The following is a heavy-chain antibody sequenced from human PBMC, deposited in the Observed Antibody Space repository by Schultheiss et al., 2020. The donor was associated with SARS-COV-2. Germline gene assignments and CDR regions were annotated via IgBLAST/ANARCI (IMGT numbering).Heavy chain of an antibody. V-gene: IGHV3-30*01. Sequence: GGSLRLSCAASGFTFSSYDMHWVRQAPGKGLEWVAVISYDGSNKYYADSVKGRFTISRDNSKNTLYVQMNSLRAEDTAVYYCARGGSSSRKYGMDVWGQGTTVTVSS. CDR2: ISYDGSNK. CDR3: ARGGSSSRKYGMDV. CDR1: GFTFSSYD. D-gene: IGHD6-13*01. J-gene: IGHJ6*02.